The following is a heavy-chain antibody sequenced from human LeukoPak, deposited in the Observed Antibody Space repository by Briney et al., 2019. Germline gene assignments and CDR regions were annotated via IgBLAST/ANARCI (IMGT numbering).Heavy chain of an antibody. CDR3: ARGGITMVRGSNYYYYYYMDV. V-gene: IGHV4-59*01. D-gene: IGHD3-10*01. CDR1: GGSISSYY. CDR2: IYYSGST. J-gene: IGHJ6*03. Sequence: SETLSLTCTVSGGSISSYYWSWIRQPPGKGLEWIGYIYYSGSTNYNPSLKSRVTISVDTSKNQFSLKLSSVTAADTAVYYCARGGITMVRGSNYYYYYYMDVWGKGTTVTISS.